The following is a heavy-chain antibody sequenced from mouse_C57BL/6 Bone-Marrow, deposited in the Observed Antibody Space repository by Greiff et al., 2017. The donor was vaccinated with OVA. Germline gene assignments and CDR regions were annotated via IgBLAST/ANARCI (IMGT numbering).Heavy chain of an antibody. CDR1: GYTFTDYN. Sequence: VQLKESGPELVKPGASVKMSCKASGYTFTDYNMHWVKQSHGKSLEWIGYINPNNGGTSYNQKFKGKATLTVNKSSSTAYMELRSLTSEDSAVYYCARLLRGYYYAMDYWGQGTSVTVSS. CDR2: INPNNGGT. CDR3: ARLLRGYYYAMDY. D-gene: IGHD1-1*01. V-gene: IGHV1-22*01. J-gene: IGHJ4*01.